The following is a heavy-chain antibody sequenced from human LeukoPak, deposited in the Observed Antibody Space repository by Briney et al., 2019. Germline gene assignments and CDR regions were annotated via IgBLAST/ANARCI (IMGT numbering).Heavy chain of an antibody. Sequence: GGSLRLSCAASGFTFSDYAMDWVRQARGKGLESFSAISSNSAYIYYADSVRGRFTISRDNAKNSVSLQMNSLRAEDTAVYYCARIFRYQMVDYYALDVWGQGTTVTVSS. J-gene: IGHJ6*02. CDR3: ARIFRYQMVDYYALDV. CDR2: ISSNSAYI. V-gene: IGHV3-21*01. D-gene: IGHD2-2*01. CDR1: GFTFSDYA.